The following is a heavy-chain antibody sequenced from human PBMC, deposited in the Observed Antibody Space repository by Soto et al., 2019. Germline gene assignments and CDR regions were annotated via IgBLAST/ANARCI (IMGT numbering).Heavy chain of an antibody. CDR3: AAQEYCSSTSCYEGWFDP. V-gene: IGHV1-58*01. Sequence: SVKVSCKASGFTFTSSAVQWVRQARGQRLEWIGWIVVGSGNTNYAQKFQERVTITRDMSTSTAYMELSSLRSEDTAVYYCAAQEYCSSTSCYEGWFDPWGQGTLVTVSS. CDR2: IVVGSGNT. D-gene: IGHD2-2*01. J-gene: IGHJ5*02. CDR1: GFTFTSSA.